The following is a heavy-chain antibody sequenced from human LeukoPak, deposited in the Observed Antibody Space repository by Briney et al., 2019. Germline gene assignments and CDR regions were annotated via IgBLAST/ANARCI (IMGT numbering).Heavy chain of an antibody. Sequence: SETLSLTCTVSGGSISSYCWSWIRQPAGKGLEWIGRIYTSGSTNYNPSLKSRVTMSVDTSKNQFSLKLSSVTAADTAVYYCARDASSSPNAYYYYYMDVWGKGTTVTVSS. CDR1: GGSISSYC. CDR3: ARDASSSPNAYYYYYMDV. J-gene: IGHJ6*03. D-gene: IGHD6-13*01. CDR2: IYTSGST. V-gene: IGHV4-4*07.